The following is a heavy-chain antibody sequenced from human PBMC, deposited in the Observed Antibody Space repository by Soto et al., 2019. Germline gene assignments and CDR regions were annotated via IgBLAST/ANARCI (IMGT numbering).Heavy chain of an antibody. CDR2: ISAYNGNT. CDR3: ARGRRITIFGVVIKGGADSWFDP. V-gene: IGHV1-18*01. CDR1: GYTFTSYG. J-gene: IGHJ5*02. Sequence: QVQLVQSGAEVKKPGASVKVSCKASGYTFTSYGISWVRQAPGQGLEWMGWISAYNGNTNYAQKLQGRVTMTTDTSTRTAYIELRSLRSDDTAVYYCARGRRITIFGVVIKGGADSWFDPWGQVTLVTVSS. D-gene: IGHD3-3*01.